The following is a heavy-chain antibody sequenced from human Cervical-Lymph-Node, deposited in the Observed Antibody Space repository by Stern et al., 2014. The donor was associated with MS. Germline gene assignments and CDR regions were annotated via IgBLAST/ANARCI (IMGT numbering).Heavy chain of an antibody. J-gene: IGHJ4*02. V-gene: IGHV3-30*02. Sequence: DSVKGRFTISRDNSKNTLYLQMNSLRAEDTAVYYCAKAVWGYYDSCCSDYWGLGTLVTVSS. CDR3: AKAVWGYYDSCCSDY. D-gene: IGHD3-22*01.